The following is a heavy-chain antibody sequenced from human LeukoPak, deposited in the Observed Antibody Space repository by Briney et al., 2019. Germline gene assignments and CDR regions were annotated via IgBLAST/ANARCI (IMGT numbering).Heavy chain of an antibody. D-gene: IGHD5-12*01. V-gene: IGHV1-18*01. CDR3: AREANVIVARRNWFDP. CDR1: GYTFTSYG. CDR2: ISAYNGNT. J-gene: IGHJ5*02. Sequence: EASVKVPCKASGYTFTSYGISWVRQAPGQGLEWMGWISAYNGNTNYVQKLQGRFTMTTDTSTSKVYMELSSLRSEDTAVYYCAREANVIVARRNWFDPWGQGTLVTVSS.